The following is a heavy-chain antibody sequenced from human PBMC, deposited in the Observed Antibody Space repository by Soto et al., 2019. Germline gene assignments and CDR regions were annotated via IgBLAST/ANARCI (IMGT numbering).Heavy chain of an antibody. CDR3: ARGGLVLKREGSGMDV. J-gene: IGHJ6*02. D-gene: IGHD6-6*01. CDR2: TYYRSKWYN. CDR1: GDSVSSNSAA. Sequence: KQSQTLSLTCAISGDSVSSNSAAWNWIRQSPSRGLEWLGRTYYRSKWYNDYAVSVKSRITINPDTSKNQFSLQLNSVTPEDTAVYYCARGGLVLKREGSGMDVWGQGTTVTVSS. V-gene: IGHV6-1*01.